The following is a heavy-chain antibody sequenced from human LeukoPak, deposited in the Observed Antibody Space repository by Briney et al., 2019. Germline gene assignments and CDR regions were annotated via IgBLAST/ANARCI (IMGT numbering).Heavy chain of an antibody. V-gene: IGHV4-4*07. CDR3: ARDLGWGSPVAY. CDR1: GGSISSYF. Sequence: PSETLSLTCIVSGGSISSYFWNWIRQPAGKGLEWIRKIYGGGSTTYNPSPNCNPSLKSRVTMSMDTSNNEFSLSLTSVTAADTAVYYCARDLGWGSPVAYWGQGILVTVSS. CDR2: IYGGGSTTYNPSP. D-gene: IGHD3-16*01. J-gene: IGHJ4*02.